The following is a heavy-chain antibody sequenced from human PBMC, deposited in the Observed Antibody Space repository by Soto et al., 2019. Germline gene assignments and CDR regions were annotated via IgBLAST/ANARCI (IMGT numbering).Heavy chain of an antibody. CDR2: VSHNGET. D-gene: IGHD3-9*01. CDR1: GYSITSDAFY. V-gene: IGHV4-39*01. Sequence: QLHLLESGPEMVKTSGTLSLTCTVSGYSITSDAFYWGWIRRPPGQGLEWVGTVSHNGETCQNPPLRSPITSALDASKNQSSLRLTSVNAADAGVYFCARQVRGPIPYFGWLSPVTSGGQGTQVTVSS. J-gene: IGHJ4*02. CDR3: ARQVRGPIPYFGWLSPVTS.